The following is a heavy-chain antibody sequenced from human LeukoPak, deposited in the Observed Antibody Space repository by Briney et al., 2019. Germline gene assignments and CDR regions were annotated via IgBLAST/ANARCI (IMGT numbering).Heavy chain of an antibody. Sequence: GRSLRLSCAASGFTFGSYAMHWVRKAPGKGLEWVAVISYDGSNKYYADPVKGRFTISRDNSKNTLYLQMNSLRAEDTAVYYCARALTIAIVVVTATWFDPWGQGTLVTVSS. CDR1: GFTFGSYA. CDR3: ARALTIAIVVVTATWFDP. CDR2: ISYDGSNK. J-gene: IGHJ5*02. V-gene: IGHV3-30*04. D-gene: IGHD2-21*02.